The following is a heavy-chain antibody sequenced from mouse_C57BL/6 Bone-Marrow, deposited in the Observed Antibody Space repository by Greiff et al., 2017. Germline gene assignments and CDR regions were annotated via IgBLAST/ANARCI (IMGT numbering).Heavy chain of an antibody. D-gene: IGHD3-2*02. CDR2: IGPANGNT. Sequence: VQLQQSVAELVRPGASVKLSCSASGFNFKNSYMSWVKQSPEQGLEWIGRIGPANGNTKYAPNVQGKVTITTDTASNTSYLQLSSLTSEDTAIYYCARVPDSSSYFAYWGQGTLVTVSA. CDR3: ARVPDSSSYFAY. J-gene: IGHJ3*01. CDR1: GFNFKNSY. V-gene: IGHV14-3*01.